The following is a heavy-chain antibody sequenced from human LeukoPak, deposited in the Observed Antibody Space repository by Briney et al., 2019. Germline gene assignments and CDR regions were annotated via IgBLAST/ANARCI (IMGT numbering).Heavy chain of an antibody. CDR1: ASSITSPYY. V-gene: IGHV4-38-2*01. D-gene: IGHD1-26*01. CDR3: ARVFYSGAYNYYYYYMDV. CDR2: IFHSGIT. Sequence: SETLSLTCAVSASSITSPYYWGWIRQPPGKGLEWIGNIFHSGITFYNPSLKSRVTLSVDTSKNQFSLSLRSVTAADTAVYYCARVFYSGAYNYYYYYMDVWGKGTTVTVSS. J-gene: IGHJ6*03.